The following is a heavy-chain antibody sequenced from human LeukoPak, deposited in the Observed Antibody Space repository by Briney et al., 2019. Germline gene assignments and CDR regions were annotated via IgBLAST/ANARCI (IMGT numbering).Heavy chain of an antibody. V-gene: IGHV3-30*18. CDR1: GFTFSSYG. D-gene: IGHD3-10*01. J-gene: IGHJ5*02. CDR2: ISYDGSNK. CDR3: AKDGSGQLQA. Sequence: GGSLRLSCAASGFTFSSYGMHWVRQAPGKGLEWVAVISYDGSNKYYADSVKGRFTISRDNSKNTLYLQMDSLRAEDTAVYYCAKDGSGQLQAWGQGTLVTVSS.